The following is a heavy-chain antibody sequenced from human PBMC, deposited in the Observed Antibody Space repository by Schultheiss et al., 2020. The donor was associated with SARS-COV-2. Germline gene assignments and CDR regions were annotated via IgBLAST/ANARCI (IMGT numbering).Heavy chain of an antibody. J-gene: IGHJ4*02. V-gene: IGHV3-33*06. CDR2: IWYDGSNK. D-gene: IGHD6-19*01. Sequence: GESLKISCAASGFTFSSYGMHWVRQAPGKGLEWVAVIWYDGSNKYYADSVKGRFTISRDNSKNTLYLQMNSLRAEDTALYYCAKDLSSGSDYWGQGTLVTVAS. CDR3: AKDLSSGSDY. CDR1: GFTFSSYG.